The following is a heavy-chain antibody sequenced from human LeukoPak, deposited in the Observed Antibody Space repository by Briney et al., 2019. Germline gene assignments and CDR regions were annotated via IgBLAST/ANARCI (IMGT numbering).Heavy chain of an antibody. D-gene: IGHD2-21*02. Sequence: PSETLSLTCAVYGGSFSGYYWSWIPQPPGKGLEWIGEINHSGSTNYNPSLKSRVTISVDTSKNQFSLKLSSVTAADTAVYYCARGSVVVVTAIPYYYYYMDVWGKGTTVTVSS. CDR1: GGSFSGYY. V-gene: IGHV4-34*01. CDR2: INHSGST. J-gene: IGHJ6*03. CDR3: ARGSVVVVTAIPYYYYYMDV.